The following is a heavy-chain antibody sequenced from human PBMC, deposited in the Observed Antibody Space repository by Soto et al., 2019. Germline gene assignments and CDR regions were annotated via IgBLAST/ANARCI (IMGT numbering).Heavy chain of an antibody. V-gene: IGHV1-18*01. J-gene: IGHJ6*03. CDR2: ISAYSGNT. D-gene: IGHD1-1*01. CDR1: GCTFSSHG. CDR3: ATEPPDKYYYYYMDV. Sequence: ASVKVSCKASGCTFSSHGINWVRQAPGQGLEWMGWISAYSGNTIYAQKFQGRVTMTTDTSTSTVYMELRSLRSDDTAVYYCATEPPDKYYYYYMDVWGKGTTVTVSS.